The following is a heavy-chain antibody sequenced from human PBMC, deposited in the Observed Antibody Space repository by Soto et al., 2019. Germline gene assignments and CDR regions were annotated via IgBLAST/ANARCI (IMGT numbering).Heavy chain of an antibody. V-gene: IGHV4-59*01. D-gene: IGHD2-2*03. J-gene: IGHJ4*02. CDR2: IHYNGNT. CDR3: AREGNLGRWIQPLDS. Sequence: SETLSLTCTGSGGSISSYYWSWIRKPPGKGLEWIGNIHYNGNTKYSPSLKSRVTMSVDTSKNHFSLKLISVTTADTAVYFCAREGNLGRWIQPLDSWGQGTLVTVS. CDR1: GGSISSYY.